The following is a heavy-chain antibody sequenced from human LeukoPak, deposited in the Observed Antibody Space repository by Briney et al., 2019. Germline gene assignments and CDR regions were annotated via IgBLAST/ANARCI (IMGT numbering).Heavy chain of an antibody. CDR3: ASSLTPPLDFDH. CDR2: IYTSGST. V-gene: IGHV4-61*02. Sequence: SQTLSLTCTVSGGSISSGSYYWSWIRQPAGKGLEWIGRIYTSGSTNYNPSLKSRVTISVDTSKNQFSLKLSSVTAADTAVYYCASSLTPPLDFDHWGQGTLVTVSS. J-gene: IGHJ4*02. D-gene: IGHD4/OR15-4a*01. CDR1: GGSISSGSYY.